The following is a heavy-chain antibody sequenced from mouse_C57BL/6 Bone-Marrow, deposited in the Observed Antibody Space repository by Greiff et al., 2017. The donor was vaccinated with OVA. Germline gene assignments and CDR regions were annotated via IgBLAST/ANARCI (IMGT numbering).Heavy chain of an antibody. CDR2: IYPGGGYT. J-gene: IGHJ2*01. CDR1: GYTFTNYW. D-gene: IGHD1-1*01. V-gene: IGHV1-63*01. Sequence: VHLVESGAELVRPGTSVKMSCKASGYTFTNYWIGWAKQRPGHGLEWIGDIYPGGGYTNYNEKFKGKATLTADKSSSTAYMQFSSLTSEDSAIYYCARVTTVVEYWGQGTTLTVSS. CDR3: ARVTTVVEY.